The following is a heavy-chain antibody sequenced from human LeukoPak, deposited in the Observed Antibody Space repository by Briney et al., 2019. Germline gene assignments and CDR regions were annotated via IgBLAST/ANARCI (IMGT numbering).Heavy chain of an antibody. CDR2: IYPGDSDT. D-gene: IGHD6-13*01. V-gene: IGHV5-51*01. J-gene: IGHJ4*02. Sequence: GESLKISCKGSGYSFPSYWIAWVRQMPGKGLEWMGIIYPGDSDTRNSPSFQGQVTISVDKSISTAYLHWSSLKASDTAMYYCARRRWQQLAYFDYWGQGTLVTVSS. CDR3: ARRRWQQLAYFDY. CDR1: GYSFPSYW.